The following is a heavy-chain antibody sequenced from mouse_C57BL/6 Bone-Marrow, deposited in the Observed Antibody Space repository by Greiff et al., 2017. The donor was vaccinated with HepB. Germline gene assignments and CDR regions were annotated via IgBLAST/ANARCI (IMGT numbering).Heavy chain of an antibody. CDR3: ARPPYYYGSSPYWYFDV. V-gene: IGHV1-64*01. Sequence: VQLQQPGAELVKPGASVKLSCKASGYTFTSYCMHWVKQRPGQGLEWIGMIHPNSGSTNYNEKFKSKATLTVDKSSSTAYMQLSSLTSEDSAVYYGARPPYYYGSSPYWYFDVWGTGTTVTVSS. CDR1: GYTFTSYC. CDR2: IHPNSGST. J-gene: IGHJ1*03. D-gene: IGHD1-1*01.